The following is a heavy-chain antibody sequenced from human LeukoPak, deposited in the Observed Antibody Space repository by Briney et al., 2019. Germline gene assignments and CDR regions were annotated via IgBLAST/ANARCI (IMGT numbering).Heavy chain of an antibody. D-gene: IGHD2-2*01. CDR2: IYSGGST. CDR3: ARAQDIVVVPAAIAYYYYGMDV. CDR1: EFTVSSNY. J-gene: IGHJ6*02. V-gene: IGHV3-53*01. Sequence: GVSLRLSCAASEFTVSSNYMSRVRQAPGKGVEGVSVIYSGGSTYYADSVKGRFTISRENSKNTLYLQMNSLRAEDTAVYYCARAQDIVVVPAAIAYYYYGMDVWGQGTTVTVSS.